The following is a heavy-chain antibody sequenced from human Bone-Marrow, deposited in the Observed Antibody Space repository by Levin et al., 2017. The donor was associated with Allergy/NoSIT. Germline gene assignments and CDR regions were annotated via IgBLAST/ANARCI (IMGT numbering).Heavy chain of an antibody. V-gene: IGHV3-21*01. CDR1: GFTFSSYS. CDR3: ARGVTMVRGVIDY. Sequence: PGGSLRLSCAASGFTFSSYSMNWVRQAPGKGLEWVSSISSSSYIYYADSAKGRFTISRDNAKNSLYLQMNSLRAEDTAVYYCARGVTMVRGVIDYWGQGTLVTVSS. D-gene: IGHD3-10*01. J-gene: IGHJ4*02. CDR2: ISSSSYI.